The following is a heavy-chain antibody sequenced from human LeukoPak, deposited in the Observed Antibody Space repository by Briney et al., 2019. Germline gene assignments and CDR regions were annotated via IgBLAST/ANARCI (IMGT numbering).Heavy chain of an antibody. CDR3: AKDLRSLGLH. CDR1: GFTFSSYG. Sequence: TGGSLRLSCAASGFTFSSYGMHWVRQAPGKGLEWVAFIRYDGSNKYYADSVKGRFTISRDNSKNTLYLQMNSLRAEDTAVYYCAKDLRSLGLHWGQGTLVTVSS. J-gene: IGHJ4*02. CDR2: IRYDGSNK. V-gene: IGHV3-30*02. D-gene: IGHD1-26*01.